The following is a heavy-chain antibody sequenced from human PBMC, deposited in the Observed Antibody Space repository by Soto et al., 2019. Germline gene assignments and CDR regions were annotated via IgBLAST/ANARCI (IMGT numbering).Heavy chain of an antibody. Sequence: SETLSLTCTVSGYSINSGYIWGWVRRPPGQGLEWIGSRYSTGTTYYNPSLRRRVKMSVDTSKNQLSLGLGSVTAADTAVYYCVARGTVANPPWFDPWGQGTQVTVSS. CDR2: RYSTGTT. V-gene: IGHV4-38-2*02. CDR3: VARGTVANPPWFDP. CDR1: GYSINSGYI. D-gene: IGHD3-16*01. J-gene: IGHJ5*02.